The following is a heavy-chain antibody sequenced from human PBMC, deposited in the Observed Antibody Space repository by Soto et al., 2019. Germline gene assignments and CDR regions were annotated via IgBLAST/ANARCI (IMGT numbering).Heavy chain of an antibody. Sequence: SETLSLTSAVSGGSISSGGYSWSWIRQPPGKGLEWIGYIYHSGNTYYNPSLKSRVTISVDRSKNQFSLKLSSVTAADTAVYYWARVPDRWGQGILVTVSS. CDR3: ARVPDR. CDR1: GGSISSGGYS. J-gene: IGHJ5*02. V-gene: IGHV4-30-2*01. D-gene: IGHD2-2*01. CDR2: IYHSGNT.